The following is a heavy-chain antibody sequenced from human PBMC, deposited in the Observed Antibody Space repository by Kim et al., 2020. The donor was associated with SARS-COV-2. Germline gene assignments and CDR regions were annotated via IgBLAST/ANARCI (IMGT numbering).Heavy chain of an antibody. D-gene: IGHD2-15*01. V-gene: IGHV3-7*04. Sequence: GGSLRLSCAASGFTFGTYCMTWVRQPPGKGLEWVANIKHDGSEKYYVDSVEGRFTISRDNAKNSLYLQMSNLRAEDTAVYCCAKEEVSPGGKSHFDYWGQGSLVAV. J-gene: IGHJ4*02. CDR1: GFTFGTYC. CDR3: AKEEVSPGGKSHFDY. CDR2: IKHDGSEK.